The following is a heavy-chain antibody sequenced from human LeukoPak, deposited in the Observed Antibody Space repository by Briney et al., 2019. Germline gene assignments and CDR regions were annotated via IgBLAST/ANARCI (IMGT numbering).Heavy chain of an antibody. J-gene: IGHJ6*02. CDR3: ARDSIAVAGDYYYGMDV. D-gene: IGHD6-19*01. V-gene: IGHV4-4*07. CDR2: IYTSGST. CDR1: GGSISSYY. Sequence: PSETLSLTCTVSGGSISSYYWSWIRQPAGKGLEWIGRIYTSGSTNYNPSLKSRVTMSVDTSKNQFSLKPSSVTAADTAVYYCARDSIAVAGDYYYGMDVWGQGTTVTVSS.